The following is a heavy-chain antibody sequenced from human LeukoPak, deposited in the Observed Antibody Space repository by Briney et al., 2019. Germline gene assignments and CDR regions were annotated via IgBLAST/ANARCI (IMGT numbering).Heavy chain of an antibody. J-gene: IGHJ5*02. CDR3: ARGLSLGYCSSTSCYWFDP. D-gene: IGHD2-2*01. Sequence: GASVKVSCKASGYTFTSYDINWVRQATGQGLEWMGWINPNSGNTGYAQNFQGRVTMTRNTSISTAYMELSSLRSEDTAVYYCARGLSLGYCSSTSCYWFDPWGQGTLVTVSS. CDR1: GYTFTSYD. CDR2: INPNSGNT. V-gene: IGHV1-8*01.